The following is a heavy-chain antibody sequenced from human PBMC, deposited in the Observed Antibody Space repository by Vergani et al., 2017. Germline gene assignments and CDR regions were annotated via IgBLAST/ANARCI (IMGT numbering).Heavy chain of an antibody. D-gene: IGHD5-24*01. V-gene: IGHV3-11*01. CDR3: ARARRDGYDNWFDP. CDR1: GFTFSDYY. CDR2: ISSSGSTI. J-gene: IGHJ5*02. Sequence: VQLVESGGGLVKPGGSLRLSCAASGFTFSDYYMSWIRPAPGKGLEWVSYISSSGSTIYYADSVKCRFTISRDNAKNSLYLQMNSLRAEDTAVYYCARARRDGYDNWFDPWGQGTLVTVSS.